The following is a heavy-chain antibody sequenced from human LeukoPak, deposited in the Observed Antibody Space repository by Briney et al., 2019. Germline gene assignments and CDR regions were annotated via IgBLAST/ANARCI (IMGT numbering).Heavy chain of an antibody. J-gene: IGHJ4*02. CDR2: ISSSSSYI. CDR3: ARDPDWSGYCTGIEAGWNY. V-gene: IGHV3-21*01. Sequence: GGSLRLSCADSGFTFSSYSRNWVRQAPGKGLEWVSSISSSSSYIYYADSVKGRFTISRDNAKNSLYLQMNSLRAEDTAVYYCARDPDWSGYCTGIEAGWNYWGQGTLVTVSS. CDR1: GFTFSSYS. D-gene: IGHD3-3*01.